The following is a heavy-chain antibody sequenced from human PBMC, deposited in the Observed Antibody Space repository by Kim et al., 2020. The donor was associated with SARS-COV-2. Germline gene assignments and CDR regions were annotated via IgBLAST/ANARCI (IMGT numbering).Heavy chain of an antibody. Sequence: GGSLRLSCAASGFMFSSHAMTWVRQAPGKGLERVSIISGSGDTTYYADFMKGRFTISRDNSKNTLYLQMNSLRAEDTDLYFCAKDQSGDYYYYSVMDVWGQGTTVTVSS. V-gene: IGHV3-23*01. D-gene: IGHD1-26*01. CDR1: GFMFSSHA. J-gene: IGHJ6*02. CDR2: ISGSGDTT. CDR3: AKDQSGDYYYYSVMDV.